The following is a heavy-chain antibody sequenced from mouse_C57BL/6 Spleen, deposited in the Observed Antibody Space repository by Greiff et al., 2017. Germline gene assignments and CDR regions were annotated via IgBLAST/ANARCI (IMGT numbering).Heavy chain of an antibody. D-gene: IGHD2-1*01. CDR3: AREGLYYGTSYAMDY. V-gene: IGHV5-16*01. CDR2: INYDGSST. J-gene: IGHJ4*01. Sequence: EVQLVEPEGGLVKPGSSMKLSCTASGFTFSDYYMAWVRQVPEKGLEWVANINYDGSSTYYLDTLKSRFIISRDNAKNILYLQLSSLKSEDTATYYCAREGLYYGTSYAMDYWGQGTSVTVSS. CDR1: GFTFSDYY.